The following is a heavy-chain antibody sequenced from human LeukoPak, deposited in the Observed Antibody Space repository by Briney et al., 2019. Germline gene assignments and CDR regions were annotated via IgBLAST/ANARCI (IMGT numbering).Heavy chain of an antibody. CDR2: ISAYNGNT. V-gene: IGHV1-18*01. D-gene: IGHD3-10*01. CDR1: GYTFT. CDR3: ARGGYGSGSYLVY. Sequence: ASVKVSCKASGYTFTISWVRQAPGQGLEWMGWISAYNGNTNYAQKLQGRVTMTTDTSTSTAYMELRSLRSDDTAVYYCARGGYGSGSYLVYWGQGTLVTVSS. J-gene: IGHJ4*02.